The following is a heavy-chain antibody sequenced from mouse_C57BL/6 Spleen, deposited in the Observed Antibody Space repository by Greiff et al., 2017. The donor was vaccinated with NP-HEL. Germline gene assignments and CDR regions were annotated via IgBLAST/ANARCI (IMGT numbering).Heavy chain of an antibody. CDR1: GFTFSSYA. J-gene: IGHJ4*01. Sequence: EVMLVESGEGLVKPGGSLKLSCAASGFTFSSYAMSWVRQTPEQRLEWVAYISSGGDYIYYADPVKGRFTISRDNARNTLYLQMSSLKSEDTAMYYCTRDPSAMDYWGQGTSVTVSS. CDR3: TRDPSAMDY. CDR2: ISSGGDYI. D-gene: IGHD2-10*02. V-gene: IGHV5-9-1*02.